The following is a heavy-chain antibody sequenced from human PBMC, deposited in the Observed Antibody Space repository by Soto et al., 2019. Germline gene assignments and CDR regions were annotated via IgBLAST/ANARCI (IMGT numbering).Heavy chain of an antibody. CDR2: ITGSSTHT. V-gene: IGHV3-23*01. J-gene: IGHJ4*02. D-gene: IGHD2-21*02. CDR3: ARGGRRGPVVVTAIRGYFDY. Sequence: PGGSLRLSCAASGFTFGSYSFSWVRQAPGMGLEWVSAITGSSTHTYYADSVKGRFTISRDNSKNTLYLQMNSLRAEDTAVYYCARGGRRGPVVVTAIRGYFDYWGQGTLVTVSS. CDR1: GFTFGSYS.